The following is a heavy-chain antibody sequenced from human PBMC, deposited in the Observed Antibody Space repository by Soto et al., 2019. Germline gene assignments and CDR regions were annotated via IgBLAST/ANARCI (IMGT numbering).Heavy chain of an antibody. CDR2: ISAYNGNT. CDR3: ACVDYCSGLLPYYFDF. D-gene: IGHD2-15*01. V-gene: IGHV1-18*01. CDR1: GYTFTSYG. Sequence: ASVKVSCKASGYTFTSYGSSWVRQAPGEGLEWMGWISAYNGNTNYAQKLQGRVTMTTDTSTSTAYMELRSLRSDDTAVYYCACVDYCSGLLPYYFDFWGQGTLVIVSS. J-gene: IGHJ4*02.